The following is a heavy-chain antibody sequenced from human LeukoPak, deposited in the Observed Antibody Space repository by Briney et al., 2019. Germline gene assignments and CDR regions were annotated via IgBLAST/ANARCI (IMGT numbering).Heavy chain of an antibody. D-gene: IGHD7-27*01. CDR1: GYTFTSYY. V-gene: IGHV1-46*01. CDR3: ATFPVRRNWGKFDY. CDR2: INPSGGST. J-gene: IGHJ4*02. Sequence: ASVKVSCKASGYTFTSYYMHWVRQAPGQGLEWMGIINPSGGSTSYAQKFQGRVTMTEDTSTDTAYMELSSLRSEDTAVYYCATFPVRRNWGKFDYWGQGTLVTVSS.